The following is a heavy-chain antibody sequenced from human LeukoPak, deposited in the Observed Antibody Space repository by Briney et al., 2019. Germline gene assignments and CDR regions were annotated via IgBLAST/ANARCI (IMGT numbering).Heavy chain of an antibody. V-gene: IGHV4-59*01. Sequence: PSETLSLTCTASGGSISSYYWSWIRQPPGKGLEWIGYIYYSGSTNYNPSLKSRVTISVDTSKNQFSLKLSSVTAADTAVYYCARADYGAFDIWGQGTMVTVSS. CDR2: IYYSGST. CDR1: GGSISSYY. J-gene: IGHJ3*02. CDR3: ARADYGAFDI. D-gene: IGHD4-17*01.